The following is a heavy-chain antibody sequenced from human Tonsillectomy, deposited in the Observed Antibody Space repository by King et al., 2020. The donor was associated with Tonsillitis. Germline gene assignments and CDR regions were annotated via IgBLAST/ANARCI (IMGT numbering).Heavy chain of an antibody. D-gene: IGHD3-22*01. Sequence: QLVQSGAEVKKPGSSVKVSCKASGGTFSSYAISWVRQAPGQGLEWMGGIIPIFGTANYSQKFQGRVTITADESTSTAYMELSSLRSEDTAVYYCASRYSYVSSGYHYFYWYFDLWGRGTLVTVSS. J-gene: IGHJ2*01. CDR1: GGTFSSYA. V-gene: IGHV1-69*12. CDR3: ASRYSYVSSGYHYFYWYFDL. CDR2: IIPIFGTA.